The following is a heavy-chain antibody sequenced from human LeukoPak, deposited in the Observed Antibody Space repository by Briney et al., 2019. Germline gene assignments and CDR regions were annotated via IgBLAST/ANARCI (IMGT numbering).Heavy chain of an antibody. CDR2: FSGGDGST. CDR1: GFRFRSYA. V-gene: IGHV3-23*01. D-gene: IGHD2-21*02. J-gene: IGHJ4*02. CDR3: AKGDAYCGGDCFPD. Sequence: QPGGSLRLSCAASGFRFRSYAMSWVRQAPGKGLEWVSSFSGGDGSTYYADSVKGRFTISRDNSKNTLFLQMNSLRAEDTAVYFCAKGDAYCGGDCFPDWGQGTLVTVSS.